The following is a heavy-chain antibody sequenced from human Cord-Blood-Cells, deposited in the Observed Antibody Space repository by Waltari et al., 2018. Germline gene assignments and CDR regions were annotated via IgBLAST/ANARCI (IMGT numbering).Heavy chain of an antibody. CDR3: ASSPPRDVAGSDY. Sequence: QVQLVQSGAEVKKPGSSVKVSCKASGGIFSSYAISWGRQAPGQGLEWMGGIIPMVGTANHGQTFQEKVTIAADESTRTAYMGLSSLRSEKTAVYYCASSPPRDVAGSDYWGQGTLVTVSS. V-gene: IGHV1-69*01. CDR1: GGIFSSYA. J-gene: IGHJ4*02. CDR2: IIPMVGTA. D-gene: IGHD6-19*01.